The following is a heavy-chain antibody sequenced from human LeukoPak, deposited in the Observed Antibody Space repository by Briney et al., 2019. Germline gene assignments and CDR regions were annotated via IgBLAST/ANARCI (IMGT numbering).Heavy chain of an antibody. CDR1: GCTFTGYY. CDR2: INPNSGGT. CDR3: AREEGDSSGYYVYNWFDP. D-gene: IGHD3-22*01. J-gene: IGHJ5*02. V-gene: IGHV1-2*02. Sequence: ASVKVSCKASGCTFTGYYMHWVRQAPGQGLEWMGWINPNSGGTNYAQKFQGRVTMTRDTSISTAYMELSRLRSDDTAVYYCAREEGDSSGYYVYNWFDPWGQGTLVTVSS.